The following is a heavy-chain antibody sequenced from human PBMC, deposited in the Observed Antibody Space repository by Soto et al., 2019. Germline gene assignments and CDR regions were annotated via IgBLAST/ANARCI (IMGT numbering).Heavy chain of an antibody. CDR2: ISYDGSNK. V-gene: IGHV3-30-3*01. CDR1: GFTFSSYA. CDR3: VTIGGSFTPFDY. D-gene: IGHD1-26*01. J-gene: IGHJ4*02. Sequence: QVQLVESGGGVVQPGRSLRLSCAASGFTFSSYAMHWVRQAPGKGLEWVAVISYDGSNKYYADSVKGRFIISRDNSKNTLYLQMNSLRAEDTAVYYCVTIGGSFTPFDYWGQGTLVTVSS.